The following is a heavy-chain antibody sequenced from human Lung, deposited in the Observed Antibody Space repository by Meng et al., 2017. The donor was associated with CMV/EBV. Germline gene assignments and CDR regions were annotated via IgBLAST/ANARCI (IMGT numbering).Heavy chain of an antibody. V-gene: IGHV4-4*02. CDR3: ASFPPPGKQWLVTDY. CDR1: GGSISSSNW. D-gene: IGHD6-19*01. J-gene: IGHJ4*02. CDR2: IYHSGST. Sequence: GQLGGSGPGLVKPSGTLSLTCAVSGGSISSSNWWSWVRQPPGKGLEWIGEIYHSGSTNYNPSLKSRVTISVDKSKNQFSLKLSSVTAADTAVYYCASFPPPGKQWLVTDYWGQGTLVTVSS.